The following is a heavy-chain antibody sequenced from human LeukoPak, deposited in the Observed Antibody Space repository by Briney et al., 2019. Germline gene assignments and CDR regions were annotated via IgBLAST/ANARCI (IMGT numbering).Heavy chain of an antibody. Sequence: GGSLRLSCTASGFTFSSYAMNWVRQAPGKGLEYLSVISGDGGSTYYVDSVKGRFTISRDNSKNTLYLQLNSLGADDTAVYYCAKIAPWGAVTTTDGFDYWGQGTLVTVSS. CDR1: GFTFSSYA. D-gene: IGHD4-17*01. CDR2: ISGDGGST. CDR3: AKIAPWGAVTTTDGFDY. V-gene: IGHV3-23*01. J-gene: IGHJ4*02.